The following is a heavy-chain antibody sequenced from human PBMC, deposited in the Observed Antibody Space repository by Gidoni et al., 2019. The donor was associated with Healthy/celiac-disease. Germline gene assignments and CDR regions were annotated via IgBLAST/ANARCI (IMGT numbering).Heavy chain of an antibody. CDR2: IVPIFGTA. CDR3: AGGGELVADLDY. CDR1: GGTFSSYA. D-gene: IGHD2-21*01. V-gene: IGHV1-69*01. Sequence: QVQLVQPGAEVKKPGSSVKVYCKAPGGTFSSYAISWVRQAPGQGLEWMGGIVPIFGTANYAQKFQGSVTITADESTSTAYMELSSLRSEDTAVYYCAGGGELVADLDYWGQGTLVTVSS. J-gene: IGHJ4*02.